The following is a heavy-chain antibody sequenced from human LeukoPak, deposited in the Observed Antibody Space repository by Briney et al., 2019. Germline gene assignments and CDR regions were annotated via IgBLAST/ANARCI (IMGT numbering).Heavy chain of an antibody. J-gene: IGHJ3*02. V-gene: IGHV3-48*02. D-gene: IGHD6-6*01. CDR1: GFTFSSYT. CDR3: AREYSSSSGRAFDI. CDR2: ISSSSSTI. Sequence: PGGSLRLSCAASGFTFSSYTMNWVRQAPGKGLQWFSYISSSSSTIYYADSVKGRFTISRDNAKNSLYLQMNSLRDEDTAVYYCAREYSSSSGRAFDIWGQGTTVTVSS.